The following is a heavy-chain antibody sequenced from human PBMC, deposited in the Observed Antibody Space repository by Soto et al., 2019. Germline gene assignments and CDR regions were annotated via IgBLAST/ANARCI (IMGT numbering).Heavy chain of an antibody. D-gene: IGHD3-9*01. CDR2: INPSGGST. CDR3: ARDPLVLRYFDWLPTLNYYYYGMDV. J-gene: IGHJ6*02. Sequence: ASVKVSCKASGYTFTSYYMHWVRQAPGQGLEWMGIINPSGGSTSYAQKFQGRVTMTRDTSTSTVYMELSSLRSEDTAVYYCARDPLVLRYFDWLPTLNYYYYGMDVWGQGTTVTVSS. V-gene: IGHV1-46*01. CDR1: GYTFTSYY.